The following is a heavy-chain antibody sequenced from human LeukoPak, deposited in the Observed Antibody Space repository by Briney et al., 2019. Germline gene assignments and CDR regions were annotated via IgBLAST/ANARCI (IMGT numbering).Heavy chain of an antibody. CDR2: IYSGGST. D-gene: IGHD2-15*01. Sequence: PGGSLRLSCAASGFTFSSYAMSWVRQAPGKGLEWVSVIYSGGSTYYADSVKGRFTISRDNSKNTLYLQMNSLRAEDTAVYYCARDSVEYGMDVWGQGTTVTVSS. CDR1: GFTFSSYA. CDR3: ARDSVEYGMDV. J-gene: IGHJ6*02. V-gene: IGHV3-66*01.